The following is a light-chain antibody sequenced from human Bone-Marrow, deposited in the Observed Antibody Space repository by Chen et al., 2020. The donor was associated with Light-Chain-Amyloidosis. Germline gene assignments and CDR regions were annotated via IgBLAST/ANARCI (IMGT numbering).Light chain of an antibody. CDR3: QSADSSGTYEV. J-gene: IGLJ3*02. Sequence: SYELTQPPSVSVSPGQTARITCSGDDLPTKYAYWYQQKPGQAPVLVIYKDSERPSGIPERFSGSSSGTTVTLTISGVQAEDEADYYCQSADSSGTYEVFGGGTKLTVL. V-gene: IGLV3-25*03. CDR2: KDS. CDR1: DLPTKY.